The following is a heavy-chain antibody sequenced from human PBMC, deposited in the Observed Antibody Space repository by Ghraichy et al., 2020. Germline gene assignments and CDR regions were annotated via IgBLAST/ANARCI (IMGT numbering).Heavy chain of an antibody. D-gene: IGHD2-21*02. CDR1: GFTFSSYG. V-gene: IGHV3-30*02. J-gene: IGHJ5*02. CDR2: IRYDGSNK. Sequence: GGSLRLSCAASGFTFSSYGMHWVRQAPGKGLEWVAFIRYDGSNKYYADSVKGRFTISRDNSKNTLYLQMNSLRAEDTAVYYCAKDGLRIPIVVVTAIRSWFDPWGQGTLVTVSS. CDR3: AKDGLRIPIVVVTAIRSWFDP.